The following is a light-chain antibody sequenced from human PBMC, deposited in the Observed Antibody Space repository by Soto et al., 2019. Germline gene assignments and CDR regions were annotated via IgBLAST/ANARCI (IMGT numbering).Light chain of an antibody. Sequence: DIQMTQSPSTLSASVGDRVTITCRASQSISFWLAWYQQKPGKAPNLLIYDASTLQSGVPSRFSGSGSGTEFTLTISRLQPDDFATYYCQQYNVYSPTFGQGTKVESK. CDR3: QQYNVYSPT. V-gene: IGKV1-5*01. J-gene: IGKJ1*01. CDR2: DAS. CDR1: QSISFW.